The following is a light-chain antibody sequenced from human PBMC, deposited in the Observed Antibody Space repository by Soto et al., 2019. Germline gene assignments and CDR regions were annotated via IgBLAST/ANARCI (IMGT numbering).Light chain of an antibody. CDR1: QGIRND. V-gene: IGKV1-17*01. Sequence: DIQMTQSPSSLSASVGDRVTITCRASQGIRNDLGWYQPKPGKGPKRLIYAASNLSSVVPSRISRTGSGTEFTLTISILQPEDVATYFCLQHNTCLLIFGGRTRVEV. CDR3: LQHNTCLLI. J-gene: IGKJ4*01. CDR2: AAS.